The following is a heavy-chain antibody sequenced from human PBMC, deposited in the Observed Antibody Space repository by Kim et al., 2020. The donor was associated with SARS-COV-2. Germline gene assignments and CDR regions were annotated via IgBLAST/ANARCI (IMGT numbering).Heavy chain of an antibody. CDR3: ARGLPSPEPRLMYPRYDFWGGRALGSNYYYYMDV. J-gene: IGHJ6*03. CDR2: MNPNSGNT. CDR1: GYTFTSYD. V-gene: IGHV1-8*01. D-gene: IGHD3-3*01. Sequence: ASVKVSCKASGYTFTSYDINWVRQATGQGLEWMGWMNPNSGNTGYAQKFQGRVTMTRNTSISTAYMELSSLRSEDTAVYYCARGLPSPEPRLMYPRYDFWGGRALGSNYYYYMDVWGKGTTVTVSS.